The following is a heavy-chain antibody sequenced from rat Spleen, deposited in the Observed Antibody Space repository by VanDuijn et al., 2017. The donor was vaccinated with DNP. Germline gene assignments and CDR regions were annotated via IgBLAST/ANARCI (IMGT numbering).Heavy chain of an antibody. Sequence: EVQLVESGGGLVQPGGSMKLSCAASGFTFSDYNMAWVRQAPTKGLEWVASISYDGGRTYYRDSVKGRFTISRDNAKSSLYLQMNSLKSEDTATYYCAKNSGYYFDYWGQGVMVTVSS. V-gene: IGHV5-20*01. CDR3: AKNSGYYFDY. CDR1: GFTFSDYN. D-gene: IGHD4-3*01. CDR2: ISYDGGRT. J-gene: IGHJ2*01.